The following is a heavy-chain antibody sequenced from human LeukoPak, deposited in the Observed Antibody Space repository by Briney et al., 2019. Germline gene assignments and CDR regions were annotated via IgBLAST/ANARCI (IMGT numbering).Heavy chain of an antibody. CDR1: GYTFTSYG. V-gene: IGHV1-18*01. D-gene: IGHD3-10*01. CDR3: ARGRLGTWFGELKA. J-gene: IGHJ5*02. Sequence: ASVKVSCKASGYTFTSYGISWVRQAPGQGLEWMGWISAYNGNTNYAQKFQGRVTMTRDTSISTAYMELSSLRSDDTAVYYCARGRLGTWFGELKAWGQGTLVTVSS. CDR2: ISAYNGNT.